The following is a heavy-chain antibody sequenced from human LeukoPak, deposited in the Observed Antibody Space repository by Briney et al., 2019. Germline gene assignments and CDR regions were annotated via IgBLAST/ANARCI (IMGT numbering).Heavy chain of an antibody. D-gene: IGHD3-3*01. V-gene: IGHV3-48*04. CDR3: ARLTTPDDDFWSGYYISGVGYYYYYYMDV. CDR1: GFTFSNFW. CDR2: ISSSSSTI. Sequence: HSGGSLRLSCAASGFTFSNFWMNWVRQAPGKGLEWVSYISSSSSTIYYADSVKGRFTISRDNAKNSLYLQMNSLRAEDTAVYYCARLTTPDDDFWSGYYISGVGYYYYYYMDVWGKGTTVTVSS. J-gene: IGHJ6*03.